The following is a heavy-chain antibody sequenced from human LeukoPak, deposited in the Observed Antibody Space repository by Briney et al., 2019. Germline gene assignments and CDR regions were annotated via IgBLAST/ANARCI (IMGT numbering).Heavy chain of an antibody. CDR2: IYYSGST. CDR1: GGSFSGYY. J-gene: IGHJ5*02. CDR3: ARDRAPFNWFDP. V-gene: IGHV4-34*01. Sequence: SETLSLTCAVYGGSFSGYYWSWIRQPPGKGLEWIGYIYYSGSTYYNPSLKSRVTISVDTSKNQFSLKLSSVTAADTAVYYCARDRAPFNWFDPWGQGTLVTVSS.